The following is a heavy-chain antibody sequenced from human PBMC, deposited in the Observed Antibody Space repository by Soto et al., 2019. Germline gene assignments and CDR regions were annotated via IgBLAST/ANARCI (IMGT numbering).Heavy chain of an antibody. V-gene: IGHV3-23*01. CDR2: TSGGGDSR. CDR1: GFTFRNYA. J-gene: IGHJ4*02. Sequence: PGGSLRLSCAASGFTFRNYAMNWVRQAPGKGLEWVSSTSGGGDSRKYVDSVKGRFTISRDNSKNTLYLQMNSLRAEDTAVYYCAKDLFTMVRLFDSWGQGTLVTVSS. D-gene: IGHD3-10*01. CDR3: AKDLFTMVRLFDS.